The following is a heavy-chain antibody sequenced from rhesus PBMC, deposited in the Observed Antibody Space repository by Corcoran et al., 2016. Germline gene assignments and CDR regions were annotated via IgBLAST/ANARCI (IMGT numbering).Heavy chain of an antibody. D-gene: IGHD3-3*01. J-gene: IGHJ1*01. CDR2: IGGSSGST. V-gene: IGHV4-127*01. CDR3: ARVRYNIWTGITGYFEF. Sequence: QVQLQESGPGLVKPSETLSLTCAVSGYSISSGYGWSWIRQPPGKGLEWIGYIGGSSGSTNYNPAPKGRVTISKDTSKGQFSLRLSSVTAADTAVYYCARVRYNIWTGITGYFEFWGQGALVTVSS. CDR1: GYSISSGYG.